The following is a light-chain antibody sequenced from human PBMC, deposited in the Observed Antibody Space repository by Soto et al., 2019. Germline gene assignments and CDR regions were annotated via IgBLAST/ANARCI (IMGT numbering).Light chain of an antibody. CDR1: QSLLHSNGYNY. CDR2: LGS. CDR3: MGRAT. Sequence: DIVMTQSPLSLPVTPGEPASISCRSSQSLLHSNGYNYLDWYLQKPGQSPQLLIYLGSNRASGVPDRFSGSGSGTDFTLKISRVEAEDVGVYYCMGRATFGQGTRLEIK. J-gene: IGKJ5*01. V-gene: IGKV2-28*01.